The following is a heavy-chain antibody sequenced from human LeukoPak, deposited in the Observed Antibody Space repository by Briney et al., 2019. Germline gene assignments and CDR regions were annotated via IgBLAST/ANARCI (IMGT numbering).Heavy chain of an antibody. D-gene: IGHD2-2*01. V-gene: IGHV3-21*01. CDR3: ARDPSVVPAAVNWFDP. CDR2: ISSTGTYI. J-gene: IGHJ5*02. Sequence: GGSLRLSCAASGFTFSSYSMNWVRQAPGKGLEWVSSISSTGTYIYYADSVKGRFTISRDNAKNSLYLQMNSLRAEDTAVYYCARDPSVVPAAVNWFDPWGQGTLATVSS. CDR1: GFTFSSYS.